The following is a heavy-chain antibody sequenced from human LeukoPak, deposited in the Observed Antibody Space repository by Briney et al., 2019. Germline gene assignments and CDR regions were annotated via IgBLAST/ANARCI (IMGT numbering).Heavy chain of an antibody. CDR2: IKQDGSEK. D-gene: IGHD6-6*01. J-gene: IGHJ4*02. Sequence: GGSLRLSCAASGFTFSSYWMSWVGQAPGKGLEWVANIKQDGSEKYYVDSVKGRFTISRDNAKNSLYLQMNSLRAEDTAVYYCARYSSSPLFDYWGQGTLVTVSS. CDR3: ARYSSSPLFDY. CDR1: GFTFSSYW. V-gene: IGHV3-7*01.